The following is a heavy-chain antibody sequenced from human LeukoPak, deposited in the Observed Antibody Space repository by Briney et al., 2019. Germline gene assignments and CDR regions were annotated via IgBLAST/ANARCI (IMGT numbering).Heavy chain of an antibody. CDR2: IYTSGST. CDR1: GGSISSYY. CDR3: ARDATMVRGVIIEYNWFDP. Sequence: SKTLSLTCTVSGGSISSYYWSWIRQPAGKGLEWIGRIYTSGSTNYNPSLKSRVTMSVDTSKNQFSLKLSSMTAADTAVYYCARDATMVRGVIIEYNWFDPWGQGTLVTVSS. D-gene: IGHD3-10*01. V-gene: IGHV4-4*07. J-gene: IGHJ5*02.